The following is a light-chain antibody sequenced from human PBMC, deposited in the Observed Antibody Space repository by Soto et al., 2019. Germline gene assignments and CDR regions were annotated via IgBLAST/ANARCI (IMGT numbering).Light chain of an antibody. V-gene: IGKV3-15*01. J-gene: IGKJ3*01. Sequence: EVMMTQSPATLSMSPGERATLSCRASQSIRSKLAWYQQKPGQAPRLLIYDASTRASGVPARFSGSGSGTDFTLTISDLQSADFAVYYCQHYHDWPPFTFGPGTKLDLK. CDR2: DAS. CDR1: QSIRSK. CDR3: QHYHDWPPFT.